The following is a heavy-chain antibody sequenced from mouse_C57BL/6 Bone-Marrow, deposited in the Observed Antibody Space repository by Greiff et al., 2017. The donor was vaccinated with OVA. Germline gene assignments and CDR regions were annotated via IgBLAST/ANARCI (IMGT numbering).Heavy chain of an antibody. Sequence: EVMLVESGGGLVKPGGSLTLSCAASGFTFSDYGMHWVRQAPEKGLEWVAYISSGSSTIYSADTVKGRFTISRDNAKNTLFLQMTSLRSEDTAMYYCARTGDVDHYWYFDVWGTGTTVTVSS. CDR2: ISSGSSTI. CDR3: ARTGDVDHYWYFDV. J-gene: IGHJ1*03. CDR1: GFTFSDYG. V-gene: IGHV5-17*01. D-gene: IGHD3-1*01.